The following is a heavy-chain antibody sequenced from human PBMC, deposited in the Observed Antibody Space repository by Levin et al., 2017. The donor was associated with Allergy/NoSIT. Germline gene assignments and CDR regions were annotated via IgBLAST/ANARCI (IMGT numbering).Heavy chain of an antibody. CDR3: ARGERWDYFDF. D-gene: IGHD4-23*01. V-gene: IGHV3-74*03. CDR2: INGDGSST. J-gene: IGHJ4*02. Sequence: GESLKISCAASGFTFSSHWMNWVRQAPGKGLVWVSRINGDGSSTTYADSVKGRFTISRDNAKHTLYLQMNSLRADDTGVYYCARGERWDYFDFWGQGTLVTVSS. CDR1: GFTFSSHW.